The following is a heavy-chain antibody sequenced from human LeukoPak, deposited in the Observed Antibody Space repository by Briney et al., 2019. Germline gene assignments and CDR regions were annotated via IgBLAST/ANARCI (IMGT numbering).Heavy chain of an antibody. CDR2: IYYSGIT. D-gene: IGHD6-19*01. J-gene: IGHJ3*02. CDR1: GGSISSFY. Sequence: PSETLSLTGTVSGGSISSFYWSWIRHPPGKELWWIGYIYYSGITNYNPSLKSRVPISVDTSKNQFSLKLSSVTAADTAVYYCARGVGRWLGSTTNCSAFDIWGQGTMVTVSS. CDR3: ARGVGRWLGSTTNCSAFDI. V-gene: IGHV4-59*01.